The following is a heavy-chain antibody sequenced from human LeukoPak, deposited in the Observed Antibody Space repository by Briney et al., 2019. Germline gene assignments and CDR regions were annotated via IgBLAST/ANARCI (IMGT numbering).Heavy chain of an antibody. CDR3: ARGSRVYGMDV. D-gene: IGHD2-2*01. Sequence: PSETLSLTCAVSGGSTNNYYWGWIRQPPGKGLEWIGYIYYSGSTNYNPSLKSRVTISVDTSKDQFSLKLSSVTAADTAVYYCARGSRVYGMDVWGQGTTVTVSS. J-gene: IGHJ6*02. CDR1: GGSTNNYY. CDR2: IYYSGST. V-gene: IGHV4-59*01.